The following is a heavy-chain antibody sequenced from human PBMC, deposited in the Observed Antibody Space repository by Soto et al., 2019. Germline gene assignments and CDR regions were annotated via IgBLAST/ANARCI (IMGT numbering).Heavy chain of an antibody. CDR3: ARDDGDEYYIDY. Sequence: SETLSLTCAVSGGSISSGGYSWSWIRQPPGKGLEWIGYIYHSGSTYYNPSLKSRVTISVDRSKNQFSLKLSSVTAADTAVYYCARDDGDEYYIDYWGQGTLVTVSS. CDR1: GGSISSGGYS. CDR2: IYHSGST. J-gene: IGHJ4*02. V-gene: IGHV4-30-2*01. D-gene: IGHD4-17*01.